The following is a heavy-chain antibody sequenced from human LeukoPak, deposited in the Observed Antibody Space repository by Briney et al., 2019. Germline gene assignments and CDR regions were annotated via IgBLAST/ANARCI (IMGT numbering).Heavy chain of an antibody. V-gene: IGHV4-39*02. Sequence: SETLSLTCSVPGDSIRGATYRWGWVRQPPGKGLEWIGSISESGTTFYNPSLKSRVALSVDTSKNHFSLRLSSATAADTAVYYCARYPLVPDFWGQGTLVTVSS. CDR3: ARYPLVPDF. J-gene: IGHJ4*02. CDR2: ISESGTT. D-gene: IGHD3-3*02. CDR1: GDSIRGATYR.